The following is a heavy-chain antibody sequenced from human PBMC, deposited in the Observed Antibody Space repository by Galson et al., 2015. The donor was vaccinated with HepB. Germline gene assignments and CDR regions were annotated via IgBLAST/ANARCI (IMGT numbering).Heavy chain of an antibody. CDR3: ARDPRDGYMGSYIDH. D-gene: IGHD5-24*01. CDR1: GFALSSYG. V-gene: IGHV3-30*03. CDR2: MSFDGNRQ. Sequence: LRLSCAASGFALSSYGMLWVRQSPAKGLEFVALMSFDGNRQSYADSVKGRFTISSDTSKKTLFLDMNSLRSEDTALYYCARDPRDGYMGSYIDHWGQGTLVTVSS. J-gene: IGHJ4*02.